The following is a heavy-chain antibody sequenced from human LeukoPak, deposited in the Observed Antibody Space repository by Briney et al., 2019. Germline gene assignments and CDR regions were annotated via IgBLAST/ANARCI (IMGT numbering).Heavy chain of an antibody. CDR2: IYNSGST. CDR1: GGSISSYS. J-gene: IGHJ3*02. Sequence: SETLSLTCTVSGGSISSYSWNWLRQPAGKGLEWIGRIYNSGSTIYNPSLKRRVTMSVDTSKYQFSLKLTSVTAADTAVYYCARDPLLDAFDIWGQGTMVTVSS. CDR3: ARDPLLDAFDI. D-gene: IGHD2-15*01. V-gene: IGHV4-4*07.